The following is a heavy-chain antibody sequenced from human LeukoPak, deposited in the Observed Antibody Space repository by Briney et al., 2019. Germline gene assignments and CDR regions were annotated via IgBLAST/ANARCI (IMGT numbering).Heavy chain of an antibody. V-gene: IGHV4-38-2*01. Sequence: PSETLSLTCAVSGYSISSGYYWGWIRQAPGQGLEWIGLIYHSGRTYYNPSLKSRINISVDTSKNQFSLKLSSVTAADTAVYYCARRGIYCSSTSCYSHWFDPWGQGTLVTVSS. J-gene: IGHJ5*02. D-gene: IGHD2-2*01. CDR2: IYHSGRT. CDR1: GYSISSGYY. CDR3: ARRGIYCSSTSCYSHWFDP.